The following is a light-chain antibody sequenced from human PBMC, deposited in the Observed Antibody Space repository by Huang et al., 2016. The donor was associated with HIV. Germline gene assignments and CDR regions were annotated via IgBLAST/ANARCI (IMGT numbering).Light chain of an antibody. CDR3: MQGSHWPPT. CDR2: KVS. Sequence: DVVMTQSPLSLPVTLGQPASISCRSSESLVYSDGNTYLNWFQQRTGQSPRRLIYKVSSRDSGVPDRFSGSGSGTNFTLKISRVEAEDVGIYYCMQGSHWPPTFGPGTKVDFK. V-gene: IGKV2-30*01. J-gene: IGKJ3*01. CDR1: ESLVYSDGNTY.